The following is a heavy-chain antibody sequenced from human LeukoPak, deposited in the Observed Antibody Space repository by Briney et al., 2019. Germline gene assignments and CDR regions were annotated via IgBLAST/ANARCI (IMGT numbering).Heavy chain of an antibody. CDR1: GFTFSNTW. Sequence: GGSLRLSCAASGFTFSNTWMSWVRHAPRKGREWDGRIKSKTDRGTTDYAAPVKGRFTIPRDDSKNTLYLQMNSLKTADTAVYYCTTRLRAADTNWGPGTLVTVSS. D-gene: IGHD6-13*01. CDR2: IKSKTDRGTT. V-gene: IGHV3-15*01. J-gene: IGHJ4*02. CDR3: TTRLRAADTN.